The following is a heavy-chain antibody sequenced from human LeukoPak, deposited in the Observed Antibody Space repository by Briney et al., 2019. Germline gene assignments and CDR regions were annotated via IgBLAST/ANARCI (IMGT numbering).Heavy chain of an antibody. V-gene: IGHV4-59*12. J-gene: IGHJ6*03. CDR2: LHYSGTI. D-gene: IGHD2-15*01. CDR3: ARASAVVAASFSGDYYYVDV. Sequence: SETLSLTCTVSGGSISSDYWSWMRQPPGKGLEWIAFLHYSGTINYNPSLKSRVTISVATSKSQFSLKLSSVTAADTAVYYCARASAVVAASFSGDYYYVDVWGKGTTVTVSS. CDR1: GGSISSDY.